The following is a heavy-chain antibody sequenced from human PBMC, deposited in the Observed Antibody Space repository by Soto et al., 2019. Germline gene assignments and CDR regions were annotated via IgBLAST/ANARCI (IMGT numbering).Heavy chain of an antibody. Sequence: SETLSLTCAVYGGSFSGYYWSWIRQPPGKGLEWIGEINHSGSTNYNPSLKSRVTISVDTSKNQFSLKLSSVTAADTAVYYCARAVLGDIVLMVYDDYYCDYWGQGTLVTVSS. J-gene: IGHJ4*02. CDR3: ARAVLGDIVLMVYDDYYCDY. V-gene: IGHV4-34*01. D-gene: IGHD2-8*01. CDR2: INHSGST. CDR1: GGSFSGYY.